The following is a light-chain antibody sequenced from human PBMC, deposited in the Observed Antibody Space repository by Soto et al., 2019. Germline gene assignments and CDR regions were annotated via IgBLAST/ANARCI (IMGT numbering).Light chain of an antibody. J-gene: IGKJ4*01. CDR2: GAS. CDR1: QSVSSSF. V-gene: IGKV3-20*01. Sequence: EIVLTQSPGTLSLSPGERATLSCRATQSVSSSFLAWYQQRPGRAPRLLIFGASNRATGIPDRFSGSGSGTDFSLTISRLEPEDCAVYYCQQYGNSITFGGGTKVDI. CDR3: QQYGNSIT.